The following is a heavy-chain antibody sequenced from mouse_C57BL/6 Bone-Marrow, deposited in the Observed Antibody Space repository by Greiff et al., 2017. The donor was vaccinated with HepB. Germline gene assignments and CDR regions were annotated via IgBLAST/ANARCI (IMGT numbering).Heavy chain of an antibody. J-gene: IGHJ3*01. CDR3: ASDDGYYFAY. V-gene: IGHV1-81*01. D-gene: IGHD2-3*01. CDR1: GYTFTSYG. CDR2: IYPRSGNT. Sequence: QVQLKQSGAELARPGASVKLSCKASGYTFTSYGISWVKQRTGQGLEWIGEIYPRSGNTYYNEKFKGKATLTADKSSSTAYMELRSLTSEDSAVYFCASDDGYYFAYWGQGTLVTVSA.